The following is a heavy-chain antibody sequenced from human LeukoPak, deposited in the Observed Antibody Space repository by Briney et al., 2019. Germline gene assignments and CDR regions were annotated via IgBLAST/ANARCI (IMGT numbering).Heavy chain of an antibody. CDR3: ARDVGGDYAFDY. J-gene: IGHJ4*02. Sequence: SQTLSLTCTVSDGSISSGGYYWSWIRQPPGKGLEWIGYIYYSGSTYYNPSLKSRVTISVHTSKNQFSLKLSSVTAADTAVYYCARDVGGDYAFDYWGQGTLVTVSS. CDR2: IYYSGST. V-gene: IGHV4-31*03. CDR1: DGSISSGGYY. D-gene: IGHD4-17*01.